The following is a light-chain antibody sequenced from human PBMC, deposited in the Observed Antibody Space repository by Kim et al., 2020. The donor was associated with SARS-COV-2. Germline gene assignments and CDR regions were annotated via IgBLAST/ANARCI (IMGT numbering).Light chain of an antibody. J-gene: IGLJ1*01. CDR1: SSNVGGYNY. CDR3: SSYTSSSTNV. CDR2: DVS. V-gene: IGLV2-14*03. Sequence: GQSITISCTGTSSNVGGYNYVSWYQQHPGKARKLMIYDVSNRPAGVSNRFSGTKAGNTASLTISGVQAEDEADYYCSSYTSSSTNVFGTGTKVTVL.